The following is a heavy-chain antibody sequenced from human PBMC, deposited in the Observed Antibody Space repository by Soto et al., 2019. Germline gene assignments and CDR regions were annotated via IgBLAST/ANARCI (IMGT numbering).Heavy chain of an antibody. Sequence: QVQLVQSGAEVKKPGASVKVSCKASGYTFTGYYMHWVRQAPGQGLEWMGWINPNSGGTNYAQKFQGWVTMTRDTSTRTAYMELSRLRSDDTAVYYCARSPSSSWYYYYYGMDVWGQGTTVTVSS. D-gene: IGHD6-13*01. J-gene: IGHJ6*02. V-gene: IGHV1-2*04. CDR2: INPNSGGT. CDR1: GYTFTGYY. CDR3: ARSPSSSWYYYYYGMDV.